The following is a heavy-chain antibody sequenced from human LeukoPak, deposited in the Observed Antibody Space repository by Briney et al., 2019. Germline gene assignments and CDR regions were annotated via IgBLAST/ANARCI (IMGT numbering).Heavy chain of an antibody. V-gene: IGHV1-69*13. CDR1: GCTFSSYA. J-gene: IGHJ4*02. CDR3: ARLEITTVTTSDY. Sequence: SVKVSFKASGCTFSSYAISWVRQAPAQGLEWMGVIIPIFGTANYAQKFQGRVTITADESTSTAYMELSSLRSEDTAVYYCARLEITTVTTSDYWGQGTLVTVSS. D-gene: IGHD4-17*01. CDR2: IIPIFGTA.